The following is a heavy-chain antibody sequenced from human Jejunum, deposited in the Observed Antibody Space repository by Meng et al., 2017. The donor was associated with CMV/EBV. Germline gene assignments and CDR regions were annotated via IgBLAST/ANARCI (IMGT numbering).Heavy chain of an antibody. D-gene: IGHD3-3*01. CDR3: ARTQGHSDSPRAYFDS. J-gene: IGHJ4*02. CDR1: FSVNTYA. CDR2: ISYAGTNI. Sequence: FSVNTYAMHWVRQAPGKGLEWVAVISYAGTNINYADSVKGRFTISRDNSMNTVYLQMNSLSVEDTAVYYCARTQGHSDSPRAYFDSWGQGTLVTVSS. V-gene: IGHV3-30*14.